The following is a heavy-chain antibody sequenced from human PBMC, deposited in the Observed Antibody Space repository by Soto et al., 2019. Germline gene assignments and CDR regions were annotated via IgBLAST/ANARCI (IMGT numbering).Heavy chain of an antibody. D-gene: IGHD5-18*01. CDR1: GFTFSTYW. CDR2: ISGGGPT. Sequence: PGGSLRLSCAASGFTFSTYWMSWVRQAPGKGLEWVSAISGGGPTYYADSVKGRFTASRDNSKNTLHLQMNSLRAEDTALYYCAKGGYSYGFIDFWGQGTLVTVSS. CDR3: AKGGYSYGFIDF. V-gene: IGHV3-23*01. J-gene: IGHJ4*02.